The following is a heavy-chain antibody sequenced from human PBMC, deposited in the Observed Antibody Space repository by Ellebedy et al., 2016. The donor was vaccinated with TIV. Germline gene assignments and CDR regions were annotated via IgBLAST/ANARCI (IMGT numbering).Heavy chain of an antibody. CDR1: RFTLTDLP. CDR2: FDPENDKT. Sequence: ASVKVSXKVSRFTLTDLPIHWVRQAPGKGLEWMGGFDPENDKTIYAQKFQGRVTMTEDTSTDTAYMELSSLRSEDTAVYYCGTDSSRVVIIPAAMGYYYYGMDVWGQGTTVTVSS. V-gene: IGHV1-24*01. CDR3: GTDSSRVVIIPAAMGYYYYGMDV. D-gene: IGHD2-2*01. J-gene: IGHJ6*02.